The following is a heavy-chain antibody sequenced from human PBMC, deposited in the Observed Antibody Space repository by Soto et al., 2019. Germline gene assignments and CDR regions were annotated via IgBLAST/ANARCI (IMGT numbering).Heavy chain of an antibody. Sequence: QVQLVESGGGVVQPGRSLRLSCAASGFTFSSYGMHWVRQAPGKGLEWVAVISYDGSNKYYADSVKGRFTISRDNSKNTLYLQMNSLRAEDTAVYYCAKDYGAFDIWGQGTMDTVSS. CDR2: ISYDGSNK. J-gene: IGHJ3*02. V-gene: IGHV3-30*18. D-gene: IGHD3-10*01. CDR3: AKDYGAFDI. CDR1: GFTFSSYG.